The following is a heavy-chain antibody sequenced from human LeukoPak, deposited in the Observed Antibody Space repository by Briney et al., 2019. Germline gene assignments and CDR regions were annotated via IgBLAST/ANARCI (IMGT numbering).Heavy chain of an antibody. CDR1: GGSISSYY. V-gene: IGHV4-4*07. D-gene: IGHD3-3*01. J-gene: IGHJ4*02. CDR3: ASLLTYYDFCSGYHNDY. Sequence: SETLSLTCTVYGGSISSYYWSWIRQPAGKGLEWIGRIYTSGSTYYNPSLKSRVTISVDTSKNQFSLKLSSVTAADTAVYYCASLLTYYDFCSGYHNDYWGQGTLVTVSS. CDR2: IYTSGST.